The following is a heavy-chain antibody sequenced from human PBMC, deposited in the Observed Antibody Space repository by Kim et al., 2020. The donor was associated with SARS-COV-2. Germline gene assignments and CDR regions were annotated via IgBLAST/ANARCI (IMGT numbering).Heavy chain of an antibody. CDR2: VNDDSSEI. CDR1: GFTFSLYT. Sequence: GGSLRLSCLTSGFTFSLYTMNWVRQAPGKGLEWVSCVNDDSSEIYYADSVKGRFTISRDNAKNSLYLLMNNLRGDDAAVYYCARSIGSPMVRGVLPDFGGPGTLVTVSS. CDR3: ARSIGSPMVRGVLPDF. D-gene: IGHD3-10*01. V-gene: IGHV3-21*01. J-gene: IGHJ4*02.